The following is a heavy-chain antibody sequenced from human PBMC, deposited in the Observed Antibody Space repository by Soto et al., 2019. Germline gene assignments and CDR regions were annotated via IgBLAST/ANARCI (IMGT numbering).Heavy chain of an antibody. CDR1: DESSNSDKYY. J-gene: IGHJ4*02. Sequence: SETLSVTCSVSDESSNSDKYYLICIRQPPGKGLEWIGIIYYRGNAYYNPSLQTRVTISLDKSRSQFSLKLNSVTAADSAVYFCARLEGLATISYYFDFWGPGALVTVSS. CDR3: ARLEGLATISYYFDF. V-gene: IGHV4-39*01. D-gene: IGHD3-9*01. CDR2: IYYRGNA.